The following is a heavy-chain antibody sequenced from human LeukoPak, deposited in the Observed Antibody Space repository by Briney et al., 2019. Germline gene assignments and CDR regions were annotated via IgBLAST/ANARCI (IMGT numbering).Heavy chain of an antibody. J-gene: IGHJ6*03. V-gene: IGHV1-69-2*01. CDR3: ATGWEPGDNTHDYYYYMDV. D-gene: IGHD1-26*01. CDR1: GFKYIDYY. Sequence: GASVKVSCKVSGFKYIDYYMHWVQQAPGKGLEWMGLVDPEDGETRFAEKFQGRVTITADTSTDTAYMELSSLRSEDTAVYYCATGWEPGDNTHDYYYYMDVWGKGTSVTVSS. CDR2: VDPEDGET.